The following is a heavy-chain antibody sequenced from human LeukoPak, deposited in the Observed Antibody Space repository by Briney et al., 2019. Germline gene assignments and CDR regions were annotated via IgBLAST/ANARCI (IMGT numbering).Heavy chain of an antibody. J-gene: IGHJ4*02. CDR3: TTGLWFGERKTLDY. D-gene: IGHD3-10*01. Sequence: GGSLRLSCAASGFTFSNAWMSWVRQAPGKGLEWVGRIKSKTDGGTTDYAAPVKGRFTISRDDSKNTLYLQMNSLKTEDTAVYYCTTGLWFGERKTLDYWGQGTLVTVSS. V-gene: IGHV3-15*01. CDR2: IKSKTDGGTT. CDR1: GFTFSNAW.